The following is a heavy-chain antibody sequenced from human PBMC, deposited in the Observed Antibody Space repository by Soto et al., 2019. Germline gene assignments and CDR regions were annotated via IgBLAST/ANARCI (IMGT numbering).Heavy chain of an antibody. CDR2: IYYSGST. CDR3: ARLEGYCSGGSCYPVP. J-gene: IGHJ5*02. V-gene: IGHV4-39*01. D-gene: IGHD2-15*01. CDR1: GGSISSSSYY. Sequence: SETLSLTCTVSGGSISSSSYYWGWIRQPPGKGLEWIGSIYYSGSTYYNPSLKSRVTISVDTSKNQFSLKLSSVTAADTAVYYCARLEGYCSGGSCYPVPWGQGTLVTVSS.